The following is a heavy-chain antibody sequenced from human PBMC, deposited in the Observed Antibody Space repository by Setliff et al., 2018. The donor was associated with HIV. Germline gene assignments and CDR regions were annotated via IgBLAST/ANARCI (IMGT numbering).Heavy chain of an antibody. CDR3: VRDEYGYNGKGFDY. CDR1: GGSISSDDYY. V-gene: IGHV4-30-4*08. J-gene: IGHJ4*02. D-gene: IGHD1-1*01. Sequence: ASETLSLTCTVSGGSISSDDYYWGWIRQPPGKGLEWIGYITYSGSAYYNPSLKSRVTISIDTSKNQISLRLSYVTAADTAMYYCVRDEYGYNGKGFDYWGPGTLVTVSS. CDR2: ITYSGSA.